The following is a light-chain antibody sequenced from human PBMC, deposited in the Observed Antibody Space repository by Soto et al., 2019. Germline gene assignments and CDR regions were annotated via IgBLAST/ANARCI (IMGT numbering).Light chain of an antibody. CDR1: QGINNY. V-gene: IGKV1-39*01. CDR3: QESYSVRT. J-gene: IGKJ1*01. Sequence: IQMTQSPSSLSASVGDRVTISCRTSQGINNYLNWYQQKAGEAPRLLIYSVSTLQSGVPSRFSGSGSGTNFTFTISSLQPEDYATYYCQESYSVRTFGLGTKADIK. CDR2: SVS.